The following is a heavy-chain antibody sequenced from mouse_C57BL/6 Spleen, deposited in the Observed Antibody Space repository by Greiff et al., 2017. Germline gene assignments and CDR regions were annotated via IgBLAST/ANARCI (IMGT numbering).Heavy chain of an antibody. CDR3: TTGYDYDSDY. J-gene: IGHJ2*01. D-gene: IGHD2-4*01. V-gene: IGHV14-4*01. CDR1: GFNIKDDY. Sequence: EVQLQESGAELVRPGASVKLSCTASGFNIKDDYMHWVKQRPEQGLEWIGWIDPENGDTEYASKLQGKATITADTSSNTAYLQLSSLTSEDTAVYYCTTGYDYDSDYWGQGTTLTVSS. CDR2: IDPENGDT.